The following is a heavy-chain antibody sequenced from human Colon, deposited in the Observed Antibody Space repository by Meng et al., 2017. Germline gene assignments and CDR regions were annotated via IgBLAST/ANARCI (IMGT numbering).Heavy chain of an antibody. CDR3: ARLRALSGCFDY. D-gene: IGHD3-9*01. CDR1: GGSISSGGYY. CDR2: IYYSGST. J-gene: IGHJ4*02. Sequence: QVQLQESGPGLVKPSPTLSLTCTVSGGSISSGGYYWSWIRQHPGKGLEWIGYIYYSGSTYYNPSLKSRVTISVDTSKNQFSLKVSSVTAADTAVYYCARLRALSGCFDYWGQGILVTVSS. V-gene: IGHV4-31*03.